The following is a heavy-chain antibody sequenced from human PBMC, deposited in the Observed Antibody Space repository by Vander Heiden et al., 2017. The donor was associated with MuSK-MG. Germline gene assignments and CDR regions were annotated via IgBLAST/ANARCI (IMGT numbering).Heavy chain of an antibody. CDR3: ARGVATAEVSYHHYMGD. Sequence: EVQLVESGGGLMQPGGSLRLSCTVSGFNVRDNYVSWVRQAVGKGLEWVSLINHRGVTSYADSVKGRFTVSRDTSENIVHLEMHSVRPEDTAIYYCARGVATAEVSYHHYMGDWGHGTTVTV. CDR1: GFNVRDNY. D-gene: IGHD5-12*01. CDR2: INHRGVT. J-gene: IGHJ6*03. V-gene: IGHV3-53*01.